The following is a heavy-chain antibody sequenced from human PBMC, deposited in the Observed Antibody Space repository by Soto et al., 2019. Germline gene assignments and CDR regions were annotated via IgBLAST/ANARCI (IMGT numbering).Heavy chain of an antibody. CDR2: FYHTGST. V-gene: IGHV4-38-2*01. Sequence: SETLSLTCGVSGDSITSGYYWGFIRQPPGKGLEWMGSFYHTGSTYYNPSLKSRVTISVDTSTNQFSLKLTSVTAADTAVYYCARGGPYSSSLYYFDYWGQGTLVTVS. D-gene: IGHD6-13*01. CDR1: GDSITSGYY. J-gene: IGHJ4*02. CDR3: ARGGPYSSSLYYFDY.